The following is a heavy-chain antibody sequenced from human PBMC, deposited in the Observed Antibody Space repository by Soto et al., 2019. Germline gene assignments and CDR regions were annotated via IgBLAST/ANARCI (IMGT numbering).Heavy chain of an antibody. CDR3: AKIGGTTRGPWFDP. CDR2: IYYSGST. J-gene: IGHJ5*02. D-gene: IGHD1-7*01. V-gene: IGHV4-61*01. CDR1: GGSVSSNTYY. Sequence: SETLSLTCIVSGGSVSSNTYYWSWIRQPPGKGLEYIGYIYYSGSTYYNPSLKSRVTMSVDTSKNQFSLDLSSVTAVDTAVYYCAKIGGTTRGPWFDPWGQGTLVTVSS.